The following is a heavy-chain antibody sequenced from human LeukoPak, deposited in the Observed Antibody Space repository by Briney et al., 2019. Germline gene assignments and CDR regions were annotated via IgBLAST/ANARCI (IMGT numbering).Heavy chain of an antibody. CDR1: GFKFDAYP. V-gene: IGHV3-23*01. CDR2: ISDSGGST. J-gene: IGHJ3*02. CDR3: AKGKIHHDGAFDI. Sequence: PGGSLRLSCAASGFKFDAYPMSWVRQAPGKGLEWVSSISDSGGSTHYAESVRGRFSLSRDNFEKTLHLQMNRLRAEDTAVYYCAKGKIHHDGAFDIWGQGTRVIVAS. D-gene: IGHD5-18*01.